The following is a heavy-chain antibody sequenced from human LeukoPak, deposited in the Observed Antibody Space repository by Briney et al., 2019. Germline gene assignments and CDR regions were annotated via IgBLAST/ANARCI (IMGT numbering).Heavy chain of an antibody. CDR2: ISAYNDNT. D-gene: IGHD6-13*01. J-gene: IGHJ5*02. V-gene: IGHV1-18*01. CDR1: GFTFRNYG. Sequence: ASVKVSCKASGFTFRNYGIIWVRQAPGQGLQYMGWISAYNDNTNYARKFMGRVTMTTDTSTSTAYMELRSLRSDDTAVYYCARDHSSSWPYNWFDPWGQGTLVTVSS. CDR3: ARDHSSSWPYNWFDP.